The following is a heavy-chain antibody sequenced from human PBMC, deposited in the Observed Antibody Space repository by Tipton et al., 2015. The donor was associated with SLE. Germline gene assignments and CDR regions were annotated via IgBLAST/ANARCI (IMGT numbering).Heavy chain of an antibody. CDR1: GGSISSDAYY. CDR3: ARGFAITDYFDF. D-gene: IGHD3-16*01. J-gene: IGHJ4*02. Sequence: TLSLTCTVSGGSISSDAYYWSWFRQHPGKGLEWIGYIYNSGSTFYNPSLKSRVTISLDTSQNQVSLRLNSVTAADTAVYSCARGFAITDYFDFWGQGTLVTVSS. CDR2: IYNSGST. V-gene: IGHV4-31*03.